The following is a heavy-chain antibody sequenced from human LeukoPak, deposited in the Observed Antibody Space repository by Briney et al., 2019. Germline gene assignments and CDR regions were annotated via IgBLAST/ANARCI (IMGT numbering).Heavy chain of an antibody. CDR2: ISYSGST. V-gene: IGHV4-59*12. CDR3: ARGLLPPLLWTYLYFDP. Sequence: SETLSLTCIVSGGAISSYYWSWIRQPPGKGLEWIGYISYSGSTNYNPSLKSRVSISVDTSKNQFSLKLRSVTAADTAVYYCARGLLPPLLWTYLYFDPWGQGTLVTVSS. D-gene: IGHD1-7*01. CDR1: GGAISSYY. J-gene: IGHJ5*02.